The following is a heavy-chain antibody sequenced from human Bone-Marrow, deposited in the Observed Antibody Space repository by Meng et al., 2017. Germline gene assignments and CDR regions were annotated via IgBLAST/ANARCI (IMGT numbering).Heavy chain of an antibody. CDR3: AREGGAWLYSSGWGTVDY. V-gene: IGHV1-18*01. Sequence: ASVKVSCKASGYTFTSYGISWVRQAPGQGLEWMGWISAYNGNTNYAQKLQGRVTMTTDTSTSTAYMELRSLRSDDTAVYYCAREGGAWLYSSGWGTVDYWGQGTLVTVSS. CDR2: ISAYNGNT. J-gene: IGHJ4*02. CDR1: GYTFTSYG. D-gene: IGHD6-19*01.